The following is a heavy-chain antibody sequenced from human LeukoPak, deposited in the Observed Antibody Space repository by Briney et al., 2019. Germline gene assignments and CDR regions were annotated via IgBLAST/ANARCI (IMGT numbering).Heavy chain of an antibody. CDR3: ARASRSGYDY. Sequence: GGSLSLSCAASGFTFSDYGMNWVRQAPGKGLEWLSYISHRSSAIYYADSVKGRFTISRDNAKNSLYLQVNSLGDEDTAVYYCARASRSGYDYWGQGTLVTVSS. CDR1: GFTFSDYG. CDR2: ISHRSSAI. V-gene: IGHV3-48*02. J-gene: IGHJ4*02. D-gene: IGHD3-22*01.